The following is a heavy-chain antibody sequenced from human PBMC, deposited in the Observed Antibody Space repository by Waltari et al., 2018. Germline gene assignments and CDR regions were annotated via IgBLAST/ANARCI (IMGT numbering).Heavy chain of an antibody. J-gene: IGHJ4*02. CDR1: GFTFHNYW. V-gene: IGHV3-7*01. D-gene: IGHD1-1*01. CDR2: INQDGLDK. Sequence: EVHLVQSGGGLIQPGGPLRLACGVSGFTFHNYWMTWVRQAPGKGLEWVANINQDGLDKNYVDSVEGRFTISRDNAQNSVYLQMNSLRAEDTAVYYCARDVPNGYFDYWGSGTPVTVSS. CDR3: ARDVPNGYFDY.